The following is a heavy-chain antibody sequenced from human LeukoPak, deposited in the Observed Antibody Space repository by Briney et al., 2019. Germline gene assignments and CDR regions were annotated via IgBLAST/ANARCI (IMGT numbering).Heavy chain of an antibody. CDR2: IIPVLGIT. D-gene: IGHD5-24*01. CDR3: ARGGGRWLQLSVADYYGMDV. J-gene: IGHJ6*02. Sequence: SVNVSCKASGGTFSSYVISWVRQAPGQGLEWMGRIIPVLGITNYAQKFQGRVTITADKSTSTADMELSSLRSEDTAVYYCARGGGRWLQLSVADYYGMDVWGRGTTVTVSS. CDR1: GGTFSSYV. V-gene: IGHV1-69*04.